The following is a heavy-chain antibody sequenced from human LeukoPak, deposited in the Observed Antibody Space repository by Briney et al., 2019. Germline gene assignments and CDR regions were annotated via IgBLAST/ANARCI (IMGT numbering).Heavy chain of an antibody. CDR2: ISWNSGSI. V-gene: IGHV3-9*01. J-gene: IGHJ4*02. CDR3: ATSSREGEDSSGWASFDY. D-gene: IGHD6-19*01. CDR1: GFSFDDYA. Sequence: GGSLRLSCAVSGFSFDDYAMHWVRQAPGKGLEWVSGISWNSGSIGYAESVKGRFTISRDNAKNSLYLQMNSLRAEDTALCYCATSSREGEDSSGWASFDYWGQGTLVTVSS.